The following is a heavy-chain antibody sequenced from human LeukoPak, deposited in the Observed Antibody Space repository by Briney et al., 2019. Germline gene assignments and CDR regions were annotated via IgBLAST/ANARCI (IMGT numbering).Heavy chain of an antibody. Sequence: ASVNVSFKASGYTFTIYAMHWVRQAPGQGLEWMGWSTPSGGTNYPQKFQGRVAITRDTSITTAYMDLSRLTSDDTAVYYCARDRYGDGFAHFDYWGQGALVTVSS. D-gene: IGHD5-24*01. J-gene: IGHJ4*02. CDR2: STPSGGT. CDR3: ARDRYGDGFAHFDY. CDR1: GYTFTIYA. V-gene: IGHV1-2*02.